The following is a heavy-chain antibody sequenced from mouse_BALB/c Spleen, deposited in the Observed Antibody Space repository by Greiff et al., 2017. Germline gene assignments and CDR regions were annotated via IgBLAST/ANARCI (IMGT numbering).Heavy chain of an antibody. CDR1: GYSITSGYS. J-gene: IGHJ3*01. Sequence: VQLKQSGPDLVKPSQTLSLTCTVTGYSITSGYSWHWLRQFPGNKLEWMVYIHYSGRTNYNPSLKSRISINQDTSKNQFFLQLNSVTTEDTATYYCARPMITTGRWGQGTLVTVSA. D-gene: IGHD2-4*01. CDR2: IHYSGRT. V-gene: IGHV3-1*02. CDR3: ARPMITTGR.